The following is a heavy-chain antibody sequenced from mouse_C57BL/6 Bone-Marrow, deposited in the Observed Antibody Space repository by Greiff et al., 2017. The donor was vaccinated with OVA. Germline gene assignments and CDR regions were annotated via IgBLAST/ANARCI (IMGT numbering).Heavy chain of an antibody. CDR1: GYTFTDYN. CDR2: INPNNGGT. J-gene: IGHJ3*01. V-gene: IGHV1-18*01. Sequence: EVKLVESGPELVKPGASVKIPCKASGYTFTDYNMDWVKQSHGKSLEWIGDINPNNGGTIYNQKFKGKATLTVDKSSSTAYMELRSLTSEDTAVYYCAGTKAWFAYWGQGTLVTVSA. CDR3: AGTKAWFAY.